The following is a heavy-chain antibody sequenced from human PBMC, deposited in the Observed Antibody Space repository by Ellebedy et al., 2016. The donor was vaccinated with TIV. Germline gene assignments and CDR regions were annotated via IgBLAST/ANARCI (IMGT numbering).Heavy chain of an antibody. J-gene: IGHJ4*02. D-gene: IGHD3-16*02. Sequence: DSVKGRFTISRDNSKNTLYLHMNSLRAEDTAVYYCAREMITFGGVIVDWGLGTLVTVSS. CDR3: AREMITFGGVIVD. V-gene: IGHV3-30*07.